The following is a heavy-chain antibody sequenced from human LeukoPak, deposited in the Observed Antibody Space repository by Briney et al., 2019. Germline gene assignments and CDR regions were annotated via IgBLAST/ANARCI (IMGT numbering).Heavy chain of an antibody. V-gene: IGHV3-21*01. CDR3: ARSQGTHYTSGSMGY. CDR2: ISGGSSYI. J-gene: IGHJ4*02. Sequence: GGSLRLPCAASGFTFNNYNMNWVRQAPGKGLEWVSSISGGSSYIYYADSVKGRFTISRDNARNSLHLQMNSLRAEDTAVYYCARSQGTHYTSGSMGYWGQGTLVTVSS. CDR1: GFTFNNYN. D-gene: IGHD6-19*01.